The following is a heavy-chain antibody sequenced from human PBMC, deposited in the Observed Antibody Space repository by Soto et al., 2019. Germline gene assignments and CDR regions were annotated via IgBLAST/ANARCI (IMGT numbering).Heavy chain of an antibody. J-gene: IGHJ4*02. D-gene: IGHD2-2*01. CDR3: ARRGYQLLRDPFEY. V-gene: IGHV4-31*03. Sequence: SETLSLTCTVSGGSISSGGYYWSWIRQHPGKGLEGIGYIYYSGSTYYNPSLKSRVTISVDTSKNQFSLELSSVTAAATAVYYCARRGYQLLRDPFEYWGQGTLVNVSS. CDR2: IYYSGST. CDR1: GGSISSGGYY.